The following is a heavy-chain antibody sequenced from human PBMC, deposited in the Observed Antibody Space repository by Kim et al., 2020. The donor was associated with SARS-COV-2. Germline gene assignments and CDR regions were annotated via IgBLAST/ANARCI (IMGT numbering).Heavy chain of an antibody. CDR3: AKGVSVIVVVTDDLHGEWFDR. Sequence: GGSLRLSCAASGFTFSSYAISWVRQAPGKGLEWVSAISGSGGSTYYADSVKGRFTISRDNSKNTLYLQMNSLRAEDTAVYYCAKGVSVIVVVTDDLHGEWFDRWGQGALVTVP. J-gene: IGHJ5*02. CDR1: GFTFSSYA. CDR2: ISGSGGST. V-gene: IGHV3-23*01. D-gene: IGHD2-21*02.